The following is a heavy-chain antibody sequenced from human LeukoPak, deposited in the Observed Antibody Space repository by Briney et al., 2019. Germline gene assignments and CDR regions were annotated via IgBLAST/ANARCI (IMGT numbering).Heavy chain of an antibody. Sequence: SSETLSLTCAVYGGSFSGYYWSWIRQPPGKGLEWIGEINHSGSTNYNPSLKSRVTISVDTSKNQFSLKLSSETAADTAVYYCLAGGYWGQGTLVTVSS. CDR1: GGSFSGYY. J-gene: IGHJ4*02. D-gene: IGHD3-10*01. CDR3: LAGGY. V-gene: IGHV4-34*01. CDR2: INHSGST.